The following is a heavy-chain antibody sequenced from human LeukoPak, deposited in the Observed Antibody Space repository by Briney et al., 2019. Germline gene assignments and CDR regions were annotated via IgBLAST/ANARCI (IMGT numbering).Heavy chain of an antibody. CDR2: IYTSGST. V-gene: IGHV4-4*07. CDR1: GGSISSYY. Sequence: SSETLSLTCTVSGGSISSYYWSWIRQPAGKGLEWIGRIYTSGSTSYNPSLKSRVTMSVDTSKKQFSLKLSSVTAADTAVYYCARDYYDSSGYYYSSDAFDIWGQGTMVTVSS. D-gene: IGHD3-22*01. CDR3: ARDYYDSSGYYYSSDAFDI. J-gene: IGHJ3*02.